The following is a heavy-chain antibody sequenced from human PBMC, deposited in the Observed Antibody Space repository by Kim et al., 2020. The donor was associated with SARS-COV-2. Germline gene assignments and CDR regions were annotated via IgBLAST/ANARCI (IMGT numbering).Heavy chain of an antibody. V-gene: IGHV3-66*02. D-gene: IGHD1-26*01. Sequence: GGSLRLSCAASGFTVSSNYMSWVRQAPGKGLEWVSVIYSGGSTYYADSVKGRFTISRDNSKNTLYLQMNSLRAEDTAVYYCARDLSGSYWWRDYYYGMDVWGQGTTVTVSS. CDR1: GFTVSSNY. J-gene: IGHJ6*02. CDR3: ARDLSGSYWWRDYYYGMDV. CDR2: IYSGGST.